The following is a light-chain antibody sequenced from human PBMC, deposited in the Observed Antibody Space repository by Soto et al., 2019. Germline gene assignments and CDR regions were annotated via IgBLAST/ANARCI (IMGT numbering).Light chain of an antibody. CDR2: AAS. CDR3: QQSNNWSLIT. V-gene: IGKV3-15*01. J-gene: IGKJ5*01. CDR1: QSIGSN. Sequence: EIVMTQSPATLSVSPGERATLSCRTSQSIGSNLGWYQQKPGQAPRLLIYAASTRATGIPARFSGSGSGTEFTLTISSLQSEDSAVYYCQQSNNWSLITFGQGTLLEIK.